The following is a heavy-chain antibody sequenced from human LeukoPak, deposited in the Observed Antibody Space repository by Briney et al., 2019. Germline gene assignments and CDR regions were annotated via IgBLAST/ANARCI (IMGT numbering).Heavy chain of an antibody. Sequence: PGRSLRLSCAASGFTFDDYAMHWVRQAPGKGLEWVSGISWNSGSIGYADSVKGRFTISRDNAKNSLYLQMNSLRAEDTALYYCAKCSAGYYPYYMDVWGKGTTVTISS. D-gene: IGHD3-9*01. CDR3: AKCSAGYYPYYMDV. V-gene: IGHV3-9*01. CDR1: GFTFDDYA. CDR2: ISWNSGSI. J-gene: IGHJ6*03.